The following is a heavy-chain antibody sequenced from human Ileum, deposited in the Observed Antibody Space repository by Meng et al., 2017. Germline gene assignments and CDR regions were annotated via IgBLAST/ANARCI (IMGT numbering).Heavy chain of an antibody. J-gene: IGHJ4*02. D-gene: IGHD4-17*01. CDR1: SGSFTNNNYY. V-gene: IGHV4-39*01. CDR2: IYYGGST. Sequence: QLRLQESGPGRVKPSETLSRTCSVSSGSFTNNNYYWVWIRRPPGEGLEWIGSIYYGGSTYYNPSLKSRVTISVDTSTNQFSLKLISVTAADTAVYYCARRAHYGDPPRWGQGTLVTVSS. CDR3: ARRAHYGDPPR.